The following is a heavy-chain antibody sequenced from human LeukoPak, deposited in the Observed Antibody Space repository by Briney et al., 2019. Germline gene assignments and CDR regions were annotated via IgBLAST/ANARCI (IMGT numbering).Heavy chain of an antibody. D-gene: IGHD1/OR15-1a*01. V-gene: IGHV3-66*02. CDR2: IYSGGST. CDR1: GFTVSSNY. CDR3: ARDSSPITGTLWFDP. Sequence: PGGSLRLSCAASGFTVSSNYMSWVRQAPGKGLEWVSVIYSGGSTYYADSVKGRFTISRDNSKNTLYLQMNSLRAEDTAVYYCARDSSPITGTLWFDPRGQGTLVTVPS. J-gene: IGHJ5*02.